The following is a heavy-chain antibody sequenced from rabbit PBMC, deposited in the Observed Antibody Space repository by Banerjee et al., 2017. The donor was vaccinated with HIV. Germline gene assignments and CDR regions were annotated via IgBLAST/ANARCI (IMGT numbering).Heavy chain of an antibody. CDR2: IYTGSGST. CDR3: ARDLYVGNTDDNL. J-gene: IGHJ4*01. CDR1: GFSFSSRYY. D-gene: IGHD4-2*01. Sequence: QSLEESGGDLVKPGASLTLTCTASGFSFSSRYYMCWVRQAPGKGLEWIGCIYTGSGSTDYASWAKGRFTISKTSSTTVTLQMTSLTAADTATYFCARDLYVGNTDDNLWGPGTLVTVS. V-gene: IGHV1S40*01.